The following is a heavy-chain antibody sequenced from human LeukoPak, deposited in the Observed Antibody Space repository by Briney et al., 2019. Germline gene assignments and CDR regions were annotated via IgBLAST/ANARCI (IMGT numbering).Heavy chain of an antibody. CDR2: IDISGDNA. Sequence: GGSLRLSCAASGFTFSSHAMCWVRQAPGRGLEWVSSIDISGDNAHYADSVKGRFTISRDNSKNTLYLQMNSLRAEDTAVYYCARDAGGLRWLQSYYFDYWGQGTLVTVSS. J-gene: IGHJ4*02. CDR1: GFTFSSHA. D-gene: IGHD5-24*01. V-gene: IGHV3-23*01. CDR3: ARDAGGLRWLQSYYFDY.